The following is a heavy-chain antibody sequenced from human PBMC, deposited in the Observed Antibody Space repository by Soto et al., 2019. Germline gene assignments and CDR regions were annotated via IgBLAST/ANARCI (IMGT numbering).Heavy chain of an antibody. CDR2: ISYDGSNK. J-gene: IGHJ4*02. CDR1: GFTFSSYA. V-gene: IGHV3-30-3*01. Sequence: QVQLVESGGGVVQPGRSLRLSCAASGFTFSSYAMHWVRQAPGKGLEWVAVISYDGSNKYYADSVKGRFTISRDNSKNTLYLQMNSLRAEDTAVYYCARGPVGAVDYWGQGTLVTVSS. CDR3: ARGPVGAVDY. D-gene: IGHD1-26*01.